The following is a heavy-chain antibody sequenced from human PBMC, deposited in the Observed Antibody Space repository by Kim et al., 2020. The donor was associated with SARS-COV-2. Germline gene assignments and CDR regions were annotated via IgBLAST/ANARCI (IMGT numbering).Heavy chain of an antibody. V-gene: IGHV3-23*01. J-gene: IGHJ4*02. D-gene: IGHD6-19*01. CDR3: AKAGYSSGWLGLDY. Sequence: DSVTGRFTISTDNSKTTLYLQMNSLIAEDAAVYYCAKAGYSSGWLGLDYWGQGTLVTVSS.